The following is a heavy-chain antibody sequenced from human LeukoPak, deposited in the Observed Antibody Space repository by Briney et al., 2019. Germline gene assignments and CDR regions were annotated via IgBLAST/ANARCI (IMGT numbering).Heavy chain of an antibody. Sequence: GGSLRLSCAASGFTFSNYWMNWVRQAPGKGLERVANIKQDGGEKSYVDSVKGRFTISRDNAKNSLHLQMNSLRAEDTAVYYCASDRGGSVSHGFDAFHIWGQGTMVTVSS. CDR1: GFTFSNYW. D-gene: IGHD3-10*01. CDR2: IKQDGGEK. V-gene: IGHV3-7*01. J-gene: IGHJ3*02. CDR3: ASDRGGSVSHGFDAFHI.